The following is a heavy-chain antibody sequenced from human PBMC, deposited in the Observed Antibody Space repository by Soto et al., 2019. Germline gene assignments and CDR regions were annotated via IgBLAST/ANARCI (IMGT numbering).Heavy chain of an antibody. Sequence: GESLKISCKGSGYSFTSYWIGWVRQMPGKGLEWMGIIYPGDSDTRYSPSFQGQVTISADKSISTAYLQWSSLKASDTAMYYCARLHGIYSGYDFGPSSREGFDYWGQGTLVTVSS. CDR1: GYSFTSYW. CDR2: IYPGDSDT. V-gene: IGHV5-51*01. D-gene: IGHD5-12*01. J-gene: IGHJ4*02. CDR3: ARLHGIYSGYDFGPSSREGFDY.